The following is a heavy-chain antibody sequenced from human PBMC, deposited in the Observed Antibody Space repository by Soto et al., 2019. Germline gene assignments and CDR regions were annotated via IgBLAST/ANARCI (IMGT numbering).Heavy chain of an antibody. CDR2: ISAYNGNT. V-gene: IGHV1-18*01. CDR3: ARDGGWGSSWYPGANNQHNWFDP. J-gene: IGHJ5*02. Sequence: ASVKVSCKASGYTFTSYGISRVRQAPGQGLEWMGWISAYNGNTNYAQKLQGRVTMTTDTSTSTAYMELRSLRSDDTAVYYCARDGGWGSSWYPGANNQHNWFDPWGQGTLVTVSS. CDR1: GYTFTSYG. D-gene: IGHD6-13*01.